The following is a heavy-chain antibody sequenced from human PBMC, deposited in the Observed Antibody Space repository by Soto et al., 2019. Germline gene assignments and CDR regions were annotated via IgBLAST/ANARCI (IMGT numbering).Heavy chain of an antibody. D-gene: IGHD3-10*01. J-gene: IGHJ6*02. CDR3: AKDSRGSGSYYILYYYGMDV. V-gene: IGHV3-30*18. Sequence: PGGSLRLSCAASGFTFSSYGMHWVRQAPGKGLEWVAVISYDGSNKYYADSVKGRFTISRDNSKNTLYLQMNSLSAEDTAVYYCAKDSRGSGSYYILYYYGMDVWGQGTTVTVSS. CDR1: GFTFSSYG. CDR2: ISYDGSNK.